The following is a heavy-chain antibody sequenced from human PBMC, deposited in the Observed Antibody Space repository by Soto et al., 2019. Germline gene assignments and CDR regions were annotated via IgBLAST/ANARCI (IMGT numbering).Heavy chain of an antibody. Sequence: QVQLQESGPGLVKPSQTLSLTCTVSGGSMSSSGHFWTWIRQFPGMGLEWIGYIARSGSTKYNPSLEGRLTISSDMAEKQFSLKLDSVTAADTAVYYCGREELTGAFTWGQGTLVTVSS. D-gene: IGHD7-27*01. CDR2: IARSGST. J-gene: IGHJ5*02. V-gene: IGHV4-31*03. CDR1: GGSMSSSGHF. CDR3: GREELTGAFT.